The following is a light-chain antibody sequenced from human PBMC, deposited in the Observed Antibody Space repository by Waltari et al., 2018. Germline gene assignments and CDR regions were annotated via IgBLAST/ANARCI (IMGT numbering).Light chain of an antibody. CDR2: DDN. CDR3: QVWDSGSGRPQVI. J-gene: IGLJ2*01. Sequence: SYVLTQPPSVSVAPGQTAIITCGGANIGGKSVHWYQQRAGQAPVSAVHDDNDRPSGIPERLSGSNSGNTATLTISRVEAGDEADFYCQVWDSGSGRPQVIFGGGTRLTVL. V-gene: IGLV3-21*02. CDR1: NIGGKS.